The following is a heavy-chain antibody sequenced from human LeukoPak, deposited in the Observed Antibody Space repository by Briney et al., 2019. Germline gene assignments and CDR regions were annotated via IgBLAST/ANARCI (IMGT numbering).Heavy chain of an antibody. CDR2: INPNSGGT. D-gene: IGHD3-9*01. V-gene: IGHV1-2*02. CDR3: ARDRSPTLTDYSLDAFDI. Sequence: ASVKVSCKASGYTFTGYYIHWVRQAPGQGLEWMGWINPNSGGTNYAQKFQGRVTMTRDTSISTAYMELSRLRSDDTAVYYCARDRSPTLTDYSLDAFDIWGQGTMVTVSS. J-gene: IGHJ3*02. CDR1: GYTFTGYY.